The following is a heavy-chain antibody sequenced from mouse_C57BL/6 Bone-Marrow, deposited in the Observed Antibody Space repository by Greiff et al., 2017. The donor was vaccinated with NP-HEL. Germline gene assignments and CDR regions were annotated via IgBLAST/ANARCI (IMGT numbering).Heavy chain of an antibody. D-gene: IGHD1-1*01. CDR1: GYTFTSYW. CDR2: IDPSDSYT. Sequence: VQLQQPGAELVKPGASVKLSCKASGYTFTSYWMQWVNQRPGQGLEWIGEIDPSDSYTNYNQKFKGKATLTVDTSSSTAYMQLSSLTSEDSAVYYCARSDYYGSSYWYFDVWGTGTTVTVSS. V-gene: IGHV1-50*01. J-gene: IGHJ1*03. CDR3: ARSDYYGSSYWYFDV.